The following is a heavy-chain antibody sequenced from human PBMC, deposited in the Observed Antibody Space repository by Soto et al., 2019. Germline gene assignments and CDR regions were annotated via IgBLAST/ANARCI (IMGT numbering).Heavy chain of an antibody. D-gene: IGHD5-12*01. CDR3: AREDGYVDYYYYYGMDV. V-gene: IGHV3-7*05. J-gene: IGHJ6*02. CDR1: GFTFSSHL. CDR2: IKQDGSEK. Sequence: GGSLRLSCAASGFTFSSHLMSWIRQAQGKGLEWVANIKQDGSEKYYVDSVKGRFTISRDNAKNSLYLQMNSLRAEDTAVYYFAREDGYVDYYYYYGMDVWGQGTTVTVSS.